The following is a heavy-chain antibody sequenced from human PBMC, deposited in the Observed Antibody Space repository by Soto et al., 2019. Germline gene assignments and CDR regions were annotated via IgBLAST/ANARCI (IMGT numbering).Heavy chain of an antibody. Sequence: EVQLLESGGGLVQPGGSLRLSCAASGFTFSTYVMSWVRQAPGKGLEWVSSISGGGDDADYADSVRGRSSISRDNSKNTLFLQMNSLRAEDTAVYYCAKELYYGDRRFDFWGQGTLVTVSS. V-gene: IGHV3-23*01. CDR1: GFTFSTYV. J-gene: IGHJ4*02. CDR3: AKELYYGDRRFDF. CDR2: ISGGGDDA. D-gene: IGHD4-17*01.